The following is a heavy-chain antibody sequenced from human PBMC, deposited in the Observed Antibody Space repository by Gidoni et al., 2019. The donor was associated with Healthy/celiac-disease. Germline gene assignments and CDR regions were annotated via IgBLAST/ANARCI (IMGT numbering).Heavy chain of an antibody. CDR2: INHSGST. V-gene: IGHV4-34*01. CDR3: AGSIAAAPTGWFDP. D-gene: IGHD6-13*01. J-gene: IGHJ5*02. CDR1: GGSFSGYY. Sequence: LHLQQWGAGLLKPSETLSPTCAVYGGSFSGYYWSWIRQPPGKGLEWIGEINHSGSTNYNPTHKSRVTISVDTSKNKFALKLSSMTAADTAGYYCAGSIAAAPTGWFDPWSQGTLVTVSS.